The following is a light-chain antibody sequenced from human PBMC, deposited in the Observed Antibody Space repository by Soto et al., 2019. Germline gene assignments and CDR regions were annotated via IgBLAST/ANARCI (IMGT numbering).Light chain of an antibody. J-gene: IGKJ5*01. CDR1: QGISSA. CDR3: QQFNSYPPH. CDR2: DAS. V-gene: IGKV1-13*02. Sequence: AIQLTQSPSSLSASVGDRVTITCRASQGISSALAWYQQKPGKAPKLLIYDASSLESGVPSRFSGSGSGTDFTLTISSLQPEYFATYYCQQFNSYPPHVGQGTRLEIK.